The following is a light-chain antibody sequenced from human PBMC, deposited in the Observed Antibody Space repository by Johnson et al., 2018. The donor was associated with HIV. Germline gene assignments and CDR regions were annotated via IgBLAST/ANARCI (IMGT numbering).Light chain of an antibody. Sequence: SVLTQPPSVSAAPGQKVTISCSGSSSNIGNNYVSWYQQLPGTAPKLLIYDNNRRPSGIPDRFSGSKSGTSATLDITGLQTGDEADYYCGTWDGSGGVVGTWTKVTVL. V-gene: IGLV1-51*01. CDR3: GTWDGSGGV. J-gene: IGLJ1*01. CDR1: SSNIGNNY. CDR2: DNN.